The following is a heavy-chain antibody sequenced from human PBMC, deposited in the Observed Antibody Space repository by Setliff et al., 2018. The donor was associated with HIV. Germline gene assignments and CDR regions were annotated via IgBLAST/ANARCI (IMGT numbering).Heavy chain of an antibody. CDR1: GYTFTDYY. CDR3: ARGGGGSCPPPHAFDI. CDR2: SNPNSGGT. V-gene: IGHV1-2*02. D-gene: IGHD2-15*01. J-gene: IGHJ3*02. Sequence: ASVKVSCKASGYTFTDYYMHWVRQAPGQGLEWMGWSNPNSGGTNYAQKFQGRVTMTGNTSISTAYMELSSLRSEDTAVYYCARGGGGSCPPPHAFDIWGQGTMVTVSS.